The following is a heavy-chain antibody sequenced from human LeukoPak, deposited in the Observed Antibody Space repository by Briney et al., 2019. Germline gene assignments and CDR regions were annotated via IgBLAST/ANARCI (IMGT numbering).Heavy chain of an antibody. V-gene: IGHV1-2*02. D-gene: IGHD3-3*01. J-gene: IGHJ5*02. CDR3: ARDSDFWSGPEGGWFDP. CDR2: INPNSGGT. CDR1: GYTFTGCY. Sequence: GASAKVSCKASGYTFTGCYMHWVRQAPGQGLEWMGWINPNSGGTNYAQKFQGRVTMTRDTSISTAYMELSRLRSDDTAVYYCARDSDFWSGPEGGWFDPWGQGTLVTVSS.